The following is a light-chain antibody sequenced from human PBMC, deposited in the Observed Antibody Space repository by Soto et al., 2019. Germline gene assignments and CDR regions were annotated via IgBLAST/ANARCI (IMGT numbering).Light chain of an antibody. CDR3: QQSYSAPWT. J-gene: IGKJ1*01. V-gene: IGKV1-39*01. CDR2: AAS. CDR1: QSISSY. Sequence: DTQMIQPPSSLSASVGDRVTITCRASQSISSYLNWYQQKPGKAPKLLIYAASSLQSGVPSRFSGSGSGTDFTLTISSRHPEDFATYYCQQSYSAPWTFGQGTKVDIK.